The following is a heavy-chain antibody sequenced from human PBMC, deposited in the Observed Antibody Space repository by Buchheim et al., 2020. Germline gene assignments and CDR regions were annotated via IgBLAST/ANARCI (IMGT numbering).Heavy chain of an antibody. J-gene: IGHJ4*03. CDR3: ARVGPGANSAPFFDY. Sequence: QVQLQESGPGLVKPSETLSLTCSVSGGSGGSITTNYWAWIRQSPGTGLEWIGYVLYTGRTNYNPSLRSRITMSVDRSKSQFSLKLTSVTTADTAIYYCARVGPGANSAPFFDYWGHGAL. V-gene: IGHV4-59*01. D-gene: IGHD4/OR15-4a*01. CDR1: GGSGGSITTNY. CDR2: VLYTGRT.